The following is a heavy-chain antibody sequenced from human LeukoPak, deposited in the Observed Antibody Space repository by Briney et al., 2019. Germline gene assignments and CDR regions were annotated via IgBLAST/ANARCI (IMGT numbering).Heavy chain of an antibody. V-gene: IGHV3-74*01. D-gene: IGHD2-2*01. J-gene: IGHJ4*02. CDR3: VSFYETY. CDR2: INSDGSWT. Sequence: GGSLRLSCAASGNYWIHWVRQAPGKGLVWVSHINSDGSWTGYADSVKGRFTISKDNAKNTVYLQMNNLRAEDTAVYYCVSFYETYWGRGTLVTVSS. CDR1: GNYW.